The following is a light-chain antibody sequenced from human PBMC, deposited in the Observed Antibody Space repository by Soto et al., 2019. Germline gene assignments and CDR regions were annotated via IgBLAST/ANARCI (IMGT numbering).Light chain of an antibody. J-gene: IGLJ3*02. CDR1: RSNIGRDT. V-gene: IGLV1-44*01. CDR3: AAWDDSLNAWV. Sequence: QSVLNQPPSASGTPGQRVTISCSGSRSNIGRDTVNWYQQLPATAPKLLIFDNDHRPSGVPERFSGSKSGTSASLAISGLQSEDEADYYCAAWDDSLNAWVFGGGTKLTVL. CDR2: DND.